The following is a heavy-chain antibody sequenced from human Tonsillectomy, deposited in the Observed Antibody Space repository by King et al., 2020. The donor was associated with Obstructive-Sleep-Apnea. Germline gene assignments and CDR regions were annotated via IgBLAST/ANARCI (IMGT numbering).Heavy chain of an antibody. J-gene: IGHJ3*02. CDR1: GFTFSRYA. CDR2: ITGSGGST. CDR3: ATVRGKSSYDAFDI. D-gene: IGHD2-15*01. Sequence: VKLVESGGGLVQPGGSLRLSCAASGFTFSRYAMSWVRQAPGKGLEWVSSITGSGGSTYYADSVKGRFTISRDNSKNTLYLQMNSLRAEDTAVYYCATVRGKSSYDAFDIWGQGTMVTVSS. V-gene: IGHV3-23*04.